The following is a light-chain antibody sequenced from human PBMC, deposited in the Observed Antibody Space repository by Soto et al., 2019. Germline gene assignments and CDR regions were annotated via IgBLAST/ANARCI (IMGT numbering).Light chain of an antibody. J-gene: IGKJ4*01. CDR2: DAS. CDR3: QQRSNWPLT. CDR1: QSVNTY. Sequence: EIVLTQSPATLSLSPGERATLSCRASQSVNTYLAWYQLRPGQPPRLLMSDASNQATGIPARIIGSGSGTDFPLTISRLEPEDFAVYYCQQRSNWPLTFGGGTKVEIK. V-gene: IGKV3-11*01.